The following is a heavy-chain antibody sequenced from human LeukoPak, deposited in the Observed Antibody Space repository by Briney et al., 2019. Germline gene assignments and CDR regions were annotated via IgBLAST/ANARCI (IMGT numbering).Heavy chain of an antibody. D-gene: IGHD4-17*01. CDR2: ISGSGGST. J-gene: IGHJ3*01. Sequence: SGGSLRLSCPASGFNFIGYAMSLVRQAPGKGLEWVSAISGSGGSTYYADSVKGRFTISRDNSKDTLYMQLNSPRAEDTAVYFCAKGQATVMAFDVWGQGTMVSVSS. V-gene: IGHV3-23*01. CDR3: AKGQATVMAFDV. CDR1: GFNFIGYA.